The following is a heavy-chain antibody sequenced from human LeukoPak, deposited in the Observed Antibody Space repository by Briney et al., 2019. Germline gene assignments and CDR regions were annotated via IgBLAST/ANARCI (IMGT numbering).Heavy chain of an antibody. CDR2: ISYDGSNK. J-gene: IGHJ6*02. CDR1: GFTFSSYG. CDR3: AKDQSIVVVVAATRGMDV. Sequence: GGSLRLSCAASGFTFSSYGMHWVRQAPGKGLEWVAVISYDGSNKYYADSVKGRFTISRDNSKNTLYLQMNSLRAEDTAVYYCAKDQSIVVVVAATRGMDVRGQGTTVTVSS. V-gene: IGHV3-30*18. D-gene: IGHD2-15*01.